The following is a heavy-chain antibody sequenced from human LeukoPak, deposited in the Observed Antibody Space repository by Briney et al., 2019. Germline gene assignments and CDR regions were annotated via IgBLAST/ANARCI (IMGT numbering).Heavy chain of an antibody. J-gene: IGHJ4*02. CDR3: AKGFGYYDSSGYTN. CDR1: GFTFSNYA. D-gene: IGHD3-22*01. CDR2: ISCSGGST. Sequence: GGSLRLSCAASGFTFSNYAMNWVRQAPGKGLDWVSAISCSGGSTYYADSVKGRFTISRDNSNSTLYLQMNSLRADDTAVYYCAKGFGYYDSSGYTNWGQGTLVTVSS. V-gene: IGHV3-23*01.